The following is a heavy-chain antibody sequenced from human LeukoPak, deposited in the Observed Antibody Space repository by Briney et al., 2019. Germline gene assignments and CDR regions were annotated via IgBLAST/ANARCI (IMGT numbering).Heavy chain of an antibody. CDR3: ARDSRGRGSWYYFDY. Sequence: PSETLSLTCTVSGGSISSYYWSWIRQPPGKGLEWIGYIYYSGSTNYNPSLKSRVTISVDTSKNQFSLKLSSVTAADTAVYYCARDSRGRGSWYYFDYWGQGTLVTVSS. V-gene: IGHV4-59*01. D-gene: IGHD6-13*01. CDR1: GGSISSYY. CDR2: IYYSGST. J-gene: IGHJ4*02.